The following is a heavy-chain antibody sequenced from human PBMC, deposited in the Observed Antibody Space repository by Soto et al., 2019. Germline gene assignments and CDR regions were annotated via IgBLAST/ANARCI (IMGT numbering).Heavy chain of an antibody. D-gene: IGHD3-10*01. J-gene: IGHJ5*02. V-gene: IGHV3-15*07. CDR1: GFTFSNAW. CDR2: IKSKTDGGTN. Sequence: GGSLRLSCAASGFTFSNAWMNWVRQAPGKGLEWVGRIKSKTDGGTNDYAAPVKGRITISREDSKNTLYLQMNSLKTEDTAVYYCTTDVLWFGGFDPWGQGTLVTVSS. CDR3: TTDVLWFGGFDP.